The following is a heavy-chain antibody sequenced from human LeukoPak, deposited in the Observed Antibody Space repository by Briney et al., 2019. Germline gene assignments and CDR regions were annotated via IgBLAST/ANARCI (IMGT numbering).Heavy chain of an antibody. D-gene: IGHD2-15*01. CDR1: GFTVNSNY. Sequence: PGGSLRLSCAASGFTVNSNYMSWVRQAPGKGLEWVSVIYSGGSTYYADSVKGRFTISRDNSKNTLYLQMSSLRAEDTAVYYCARDTRRYCSGGSCYHDAFDIWGQGTMVTVSS. J-gene: IGHJ3*02. V-gene: IGHV3-53*01. CDR2: IYSGGST. CDR3: ARDTRRYCSGGSCYHDAFDI.